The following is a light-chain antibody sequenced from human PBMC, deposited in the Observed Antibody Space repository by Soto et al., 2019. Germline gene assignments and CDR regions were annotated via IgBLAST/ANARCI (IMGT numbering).Light chain of an antibody. CDR2: DVN. Sequence: QSVLTQPASVSGSPGQSITISCAGTSSDIGAYNYVSWYQQHPGEAPKLIIYDVNSRPSGVSHRFSGSKSGNTTSLTIFGLQTEDEADYYCSSYSTTTARLVFGGGTKLTVL. CDR1: SSDIGAYNY. J-gene: IGLJ3*02. CDR3: SSYSTTTARLV. V-gene: IGLV2-14*01.